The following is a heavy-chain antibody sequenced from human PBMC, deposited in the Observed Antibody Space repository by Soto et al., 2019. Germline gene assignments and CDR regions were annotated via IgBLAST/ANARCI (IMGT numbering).Heavy chain of an antibody. D-gene: IGHD3-16*01. V-gene: IGHV2-5*02. J-gene: IGHJ5*02. CDR3: ASFPRKYAWGSYIGWFDP. CDR1: GFSLSTSGVG. Sequence: QITLKESGPTLVKPTQTLTLTCTFSGFSLSTSGVGVGWIRQPPGKALEWLALIYWDDDKRYSPSLKSRLTITKDTSKNQVVLTMTNMDPVDTATYYCASFPRKYAWGSYIGWFDPWGQGTLVTVSS. CDR2: IYWDDDK.